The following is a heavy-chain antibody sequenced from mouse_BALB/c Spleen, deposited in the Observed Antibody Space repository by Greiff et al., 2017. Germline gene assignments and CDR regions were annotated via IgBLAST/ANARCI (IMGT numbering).Heavy chain of an antibody. V-gene: IGHV2-9*02. J-gene: IGHJ4*01. CDR3: AGNYGYDDAMDY. Sequence: VQLVESGPGLVAPSQSLSITCTVSGFSLTSYGVHWVRQPPGKGLEWLGVIWAGGSTNYNSALMSRLSISKDNSKSQVFLKMNSLQTDDTAMYYCAGNYGYDDAMDYWGQGTSVTVSS. CDR1: GFSLTSYG. CDR2: IWAGGST. D-gene: IGHD2-2*01.